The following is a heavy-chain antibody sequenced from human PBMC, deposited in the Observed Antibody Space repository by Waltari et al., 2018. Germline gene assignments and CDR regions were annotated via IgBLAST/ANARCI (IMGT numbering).Heavy chain of an antibody. V-gene: IGHV4-39*01. CDR3: VRPGSTVTPRAFDI. D-gene: IGHD4-17*01. Sequence: QLQLQESGPGLVNPSETLSLNCTSPGGSISSSYNWAWVRQAPGKGLEWVGTMYYSGATSNNPSLDSRLSMSIDTSKNLVSLKLSSVTATDTAVYFCVRPGSTVTPRAFDIWGQGIKVTVSS. CDR1: GGSISSSYN. CDR2: MYYSGAT. J-gene: IGHJ3*02.